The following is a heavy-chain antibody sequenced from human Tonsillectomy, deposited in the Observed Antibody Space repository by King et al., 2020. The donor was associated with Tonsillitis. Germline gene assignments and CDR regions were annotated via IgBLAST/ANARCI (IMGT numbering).Heavy chain of an antibody. CDR1: GGTFSRYA. Sequence: QLVQSGAEVRKPGSSVKVSCKASGGTFSRYAITWVRQAPGQGLEWMGWIIPILDIANDAQKFQGRLTITADKDTSTAYIELSSLRSDDTAVYYWALPRLTGVFIGNRDAFDIWGQGTMVTVSS. CDR2: IIPILDIA. D-gene: IGHD3-3*01. CDR3: ALPRLTGVFIGNRDAFDI. V-gene: IGHV1-69*09. J-gene: IGHJ3*02.